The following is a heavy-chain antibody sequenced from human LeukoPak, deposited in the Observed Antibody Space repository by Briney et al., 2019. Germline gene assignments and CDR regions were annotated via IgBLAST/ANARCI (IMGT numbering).Heavy chain of an antibody. V-gene: IGHV1-2*02. J-gene: IGHJ4*02. D-gene: IGHD3-3*01. CDR3: ARVRYDFWSGYYDFDY. Sequence: ASVKVSCKASAHTLGGQYMHWVRQAPGQGLEWVGWINPSSGGTNYAQRFQGRVTMTRDTSISTAYMELSRLRSDDTAVYYCARVRYDFWSGYYDFDYWGQGTLVTVSS. CDR1: AHTLGGQY. CDR2: INPSSGGT.